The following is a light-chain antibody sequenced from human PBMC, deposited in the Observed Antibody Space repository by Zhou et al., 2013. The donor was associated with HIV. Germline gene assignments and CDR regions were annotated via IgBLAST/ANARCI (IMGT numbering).Light chain of an antibody. J-gene: IGKJ2*01. CDR2: DAS. V-gene: IGKV1-33*01. CDR1: QDISNY. Sequence: DIQMTQSPSSLSASVGDRVTITCQASQDISNYLNWYQQKPGKPPKLLIYDASNLETGVPSRFSGSGSGTDFTLTISSLQPEDFATYYCQQANSFPYTFGQGTKLEIK. CDR3: QQANSFPYT.